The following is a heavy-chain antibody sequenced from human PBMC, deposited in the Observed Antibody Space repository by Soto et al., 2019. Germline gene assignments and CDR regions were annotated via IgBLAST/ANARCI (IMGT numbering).Heavy chain of an antibody. V-gene: IGHV3-13*01. CDR2: IGTAGDT. D-gene: IGHD6-19*01. CDR1: GVTCSGYD. J-gene: IGHJ6*02. Sequence: PGVPLRLSCAASGVTCSGYDMHWVRQATGKGLEWVSAIGTAGDTYYPGSVKGRFTISRENAKNSLYLQMNSLRAGDTAVYYCARRYSSGWDYYSGMDVWGQGTTVTVSS. CDR3: ARRYSSGWDYYSGMDV.